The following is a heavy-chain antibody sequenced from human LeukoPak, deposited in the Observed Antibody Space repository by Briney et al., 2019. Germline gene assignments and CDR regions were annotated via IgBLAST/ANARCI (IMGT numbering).Heavy chain of an antibody. V-gene: IGHV3-9*01. Sequence: PGGSLRLSCAASGFTFDDYAMHWVRQAPGKGLEWVSGISWNSGSIGYADSVKGRFTISRDNAKNSLYLQINSLRAEDTAVYYCARDPYSGGYGDYYYYYMDVWGKGTTVTISS. CDR1: GFTFDDYA. J-gene: IGHJ6*03. D-gene: IGHD1-26*01. CDR2: ISWNSGSI. CDR3: ARDPYSGGYGDYYYYYMDV.